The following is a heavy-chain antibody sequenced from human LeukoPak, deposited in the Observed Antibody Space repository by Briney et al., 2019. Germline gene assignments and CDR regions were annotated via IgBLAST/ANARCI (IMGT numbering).Heavy chain of an antibody. CDR1: GFTFSSYA. D-gene: IGHD5-24*01. V-gene: IGHV3-30*04. CDR2: ISYDGSNK. CDR3: ARDQRRDGCNSYYYYGMDV. Sequence: PGRSLRLSCAASGFTFSSYAMHWVRQAPGKGLEWVAVISYDGSNKYYADSVKGRFTISRDNSKNTLYLQMNSLRAEDTAVYYCARDQRRDGCNSYYYYGMDVWGQGTTVTVSS. J-gene: IGHJ6*02.